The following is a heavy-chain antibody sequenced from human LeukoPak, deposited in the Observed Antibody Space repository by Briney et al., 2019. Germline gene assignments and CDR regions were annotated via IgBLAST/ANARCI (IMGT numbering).Heavy chain of an antibody. V-gene: IGHV1-3*03. CDR1: GYTFTSYA. J-gene: IGHJ3*02. CDR2: INAGNGNT. Sequence: ASVEVSCKASGYTFTSYAMHWVRQAPGQRLEWMGWINAGNGNTKYSQEFQGRVTITRDTSASTAYMELSSPRSEDMAVYYCAREYGVAAAFGAFDIWGQGTMVTVSS. D-gene: IGHD6-13*01. CDR3: AREYGVAAAFGAFDI.